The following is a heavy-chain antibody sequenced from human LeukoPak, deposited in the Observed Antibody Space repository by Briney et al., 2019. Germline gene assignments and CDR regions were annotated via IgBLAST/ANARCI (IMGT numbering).Heavy chain of an antibody. CDR3: AREGVGGYSSAPFDY. D-gene: IGHD6-19*01. V-gene: IGHV3-23*01. J-gene: IGHJ4*02. CDR1: GFTFSRYS. CDR2: ISGSGVST. Sequence: GGSLRLSCAASGFTFSRYSMNWVRQAPGQGLEWVSSISGSGVSTYYADSVKGRFTISRDNSENMLHLQMNSLRAEDTAVYYCAREGVGGYSSAPFDYWGQGTLVTVSS.